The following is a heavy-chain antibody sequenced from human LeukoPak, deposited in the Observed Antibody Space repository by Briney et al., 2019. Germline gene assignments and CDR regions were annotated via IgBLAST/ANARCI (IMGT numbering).Heavy chain of an antibody. D-gene: IGHD3-9*01. CDR3: AVLTGYYSY. CDR2: ISSSGSTI. Sequence: GGPLRLSCAASGFTFSSYEMNWVRQAPAKGMEWVSSISSSGSTIYYADSVKGRFTISRDNAKNSLYLQMNSLRAEDTAVYYCAVLTGYYSYWGQGPLVTVSS. V-gene: IGHV3-48*03. CDR1: GFTFSSYE. J-gene: IGHJ4*02.